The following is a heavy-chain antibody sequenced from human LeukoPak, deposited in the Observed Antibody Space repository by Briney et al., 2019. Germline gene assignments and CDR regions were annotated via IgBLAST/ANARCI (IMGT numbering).Heavy chain of an antibody. CDR2: VTSYNGDT. Sequence: GASVRVSCKASGYTFNNYGISWVRQAPGQGLEWMGWVTSYNGDTNYAQKFHGRVTMSTDTSTSTAYVELRSLRFDDTAIYYCAKDWHILTGRNCFDPWGQGTLVTVSS. D-gene: IGHD3-9*01. V-gene: IGHV1-18*01. CDR3: AKDWHILTGRNCFDP. CDR1: GYTFNNYG. J-gene: IGHJ5*02.